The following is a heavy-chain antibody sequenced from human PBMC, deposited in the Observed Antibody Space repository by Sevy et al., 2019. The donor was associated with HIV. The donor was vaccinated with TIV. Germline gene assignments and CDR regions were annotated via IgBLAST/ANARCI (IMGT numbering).Heavy chain of an antibody. CDR1: GGSISSYY. CDR2: IYYSGTT. D-gene: IGHD6-13*01. Sequence: SETLSLTCTVSGGSISSYYWSWIRQPPGKGLEWIGYIYYSGTTNYNPSLRRRVTISLDTSKNQFSLNLSSVTAADTAVYYCARGSATGYYFDYWGQGTLVTVSS. J-gene: IGHJ4*02. V-gene: IGHV4-59*01. CDR3: ARGSATGYYFDY.